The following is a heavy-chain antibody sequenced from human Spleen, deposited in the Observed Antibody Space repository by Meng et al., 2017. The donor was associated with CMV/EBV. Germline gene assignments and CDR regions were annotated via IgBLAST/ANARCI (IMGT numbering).Heavy chain of an antibody. J-gene: IGHJ4*02. CDR2: ILPIVTMT. Sequence: SVKVSCKASGAIFSSYTLSWVRQAPGQGLEWIGRILPIVTMTNYAQTFRGRVTITADKSTTTAYMELNSLTPEDTALYYCAYGTVAGWYFDYWGQGTLVTVSS. V-gene: IGHV1-69*02. CDR3: AYGTVAGWYFDY. CDR1: GAIFSSYT. D-gene: IGHD6-19*01.